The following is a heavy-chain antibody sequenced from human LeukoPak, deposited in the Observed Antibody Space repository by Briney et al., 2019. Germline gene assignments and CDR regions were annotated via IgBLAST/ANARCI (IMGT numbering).Heavy chain of an antibody. CDR2: ISSSSSYI. CDR1: GFTFSSYS. CDR3: ARDIGGATIFDY. V-gene: IGHV3-21*01. Sequence: GSLRLSCAASGFTFSSYSMNWVRQAPGKGLEWVSSISSSSSYIYYADSVKGRFTISRDNAKNSLYLQMNSLRAEDTAVYYCARDIGGATIFDYWGQGTLVTVSS. D-gene: IGHD1-26*01. J-gene: IGHJ4*02.